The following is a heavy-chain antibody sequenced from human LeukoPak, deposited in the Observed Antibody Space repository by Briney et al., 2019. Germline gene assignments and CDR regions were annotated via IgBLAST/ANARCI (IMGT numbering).Heavy chain of an antibody. Sequence: ASVEVSCKASGGTFSSYAISWVRQAPGQGLEWMGGIIPIFGTANYAQKFQGRVTITADESTSTAYMELSSLRSEDTAVYYCARTEVRGVIRFRFDYWGQGTLVTVSS. CDR1: GGTFSSYA. CDR3: ARTEVRGVIRFRFDY. J-gene: IGHJ4*02. V-gene: IGHV1-69*13. D-gene: IGHD3-10*01. CDR2: IIPIFGTA.